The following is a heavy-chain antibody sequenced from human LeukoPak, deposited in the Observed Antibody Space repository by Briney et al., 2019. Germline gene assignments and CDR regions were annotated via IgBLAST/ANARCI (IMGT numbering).Heavy chain of an antibody. J-gene: IGHJ5*02. V-gene: IGHV3-7*03. CDR3: ARGFGRP. CDR1: GFTFSSNY. CDR2: IKQDGSEK. Sequence: GGSLRLSCAASGFTFSSNYMSWVRQAPGKGLEWVANIKQDGSEKYYVDSVKGRFTISRDNAKNSLYLQMNSLRAEDTAVYYCARGFGRPWGQGTLVTVSS. D-gene: IGHD3-10*01.